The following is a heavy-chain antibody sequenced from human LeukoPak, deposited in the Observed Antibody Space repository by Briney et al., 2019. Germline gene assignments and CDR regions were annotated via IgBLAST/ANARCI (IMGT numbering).Heavy chain of an antibody. D-gene: IGHD3-22*01. J-gene: IGHJ4*02. CDR2: ISSSSGTI. CDR3: ARSSTTYYYDTSSHY. V-gene: IGHV3-48*04. CDR1: GFTFSSYS. Sequence: GGSLRLSCGASGFTFSSYSMNWVRQAPGKGLEWVSYISSSSGTIYYADSVKGRFTISRGNAENSLYLQMNSLRAEDTAVYYCARSSTTYYYDTSSHYWGQGTLVTVSS.